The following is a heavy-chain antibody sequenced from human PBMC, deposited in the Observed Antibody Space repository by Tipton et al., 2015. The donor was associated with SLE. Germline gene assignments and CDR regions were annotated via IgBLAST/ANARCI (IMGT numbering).Heavy chain of an antibody. V-gene: IGHV1-46*01. D-gene: IGHD7-27*01. CDR3: ARPTGDDAFDI. CDR1: GGTFSSYA. Sequence: QLVQSGAEVKKPGSSVKVSCKASGGTFSSYAISWVRQAPGQGLEWMGIINPSGGSTDYAQKFQGRVSMTRDTSTSTVYMELSSLRSEDSAIYYCARPTGDDAFDIWGQGTMVTVSS. J-gene: IGHJ3*02. CDR2: INPSGGST.